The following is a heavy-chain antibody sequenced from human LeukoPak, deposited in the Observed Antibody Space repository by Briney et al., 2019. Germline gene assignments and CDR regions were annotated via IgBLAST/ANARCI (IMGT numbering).Heavy chain of an antibody. CDR3: AKLPRSEMATSYWFDP. J-gene: IGHJ5*02. D-gene: IGHD5-24*01. V-gene: IGHV3-15*01. CDR2: IKSKTDGGTT. Sequence: GGSLRLSCAASGFTFSNAWMSWVRQAPGKGLEWVGRIKSKTDGGTTDYAAPVKGRFTISRDDSKNTLYLQMNSLKTEDTAVYYCAKLPRSEMATSYWFDPWGQGTLVTVSS. CDR1: GFTFSNAW.